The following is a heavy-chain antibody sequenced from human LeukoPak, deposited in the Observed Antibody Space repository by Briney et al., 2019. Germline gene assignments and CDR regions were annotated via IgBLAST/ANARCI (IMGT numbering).Heavy chain of an antibody. J-gene: IGHJ6*02. CDR1: GYTFTGYY. V-gene: IGHV1-2*02. Sequence: ASVKVSCKASGYTFTGYYMHWVRQAPGQGLEWMGLINPNSGGTNYAQKFQGRVTMTRDTSISTAYMELSRLRSDDTAVYYCANGSGYDPGRSGVTADYYYYGMDVWGQGTTVTVSS. CDR3: ANGSGYDPGRSGVTADYYYYGMDV. CDR2: INPNSGGT. D-gene: IGHD5-12*01.